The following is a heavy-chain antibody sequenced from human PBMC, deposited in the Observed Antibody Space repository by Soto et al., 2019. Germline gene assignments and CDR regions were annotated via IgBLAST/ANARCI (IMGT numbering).Heavy chain of an antibody. Sequence: QVHLVQSGAEVKKPGSSVKVSCKASGGTFSSYIISWVRQAPGQGLEWMGRISPTVGIPNYAQKFQGRVTITADRSTSTAYMELCSLRSEDTAIYYCATLGSGSYDYWGHGTLVTVSS. V-gene: IGHV1-69*02. J-gene: IGHJ4*01. CDR2: ISPTVGIP. D-gene: IGHD1-26*01. CDR1: GGTFSSYI. CDR3: ATLGSGSYDY.